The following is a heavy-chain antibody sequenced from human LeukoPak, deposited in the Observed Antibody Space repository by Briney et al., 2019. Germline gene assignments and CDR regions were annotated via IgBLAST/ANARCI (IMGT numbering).Heavy chain of an antibody. CDR2: IYYSGST. J-gene: IGHJ3*02. CDR1: GGSISSYY. D-gene: IGHD3-22*01. Sequence: SSETLSLTCTVSGGSISSYYWSWIRQPPGKGLEWIGYIYYSGSTNYNPSLKSRVTISVDTSKNQFSLKLSSVTAADTAVYYCARVRLGVTMIVVVTPDAFDIWGQGTMVTVSS. V-gene: IGHV4-59*01. CDR3: ARVRLGVTMIVVVTPDAFDI.